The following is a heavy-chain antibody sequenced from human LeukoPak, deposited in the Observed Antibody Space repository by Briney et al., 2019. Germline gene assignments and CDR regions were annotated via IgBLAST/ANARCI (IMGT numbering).Heavy chain of an antibody. V-gene: IGHV3-48*03. CDR2: IIGDGTTT. Sequence: GGSLRLSCAASGFTFSTYEMNWVRQAPGKGLEWLSYIIGDGTTTQYADSVRDRFTISRDNDKNSLYLRMNSLRADDTAVYYCVRGRGGTYSGDNLFDPWGQGTLVTVSS. CDR3: VRGRGGTYSGDNLFDP. J-gene: IGHJ5*02. D-gene: IGHD1/OR15-1a*01. CDR1: GFTFSTYE.